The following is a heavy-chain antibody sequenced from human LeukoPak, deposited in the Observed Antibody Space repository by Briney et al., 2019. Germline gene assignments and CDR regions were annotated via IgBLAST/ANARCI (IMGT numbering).Heavy chain of an antibody. J-gene: IGHJ4*02. D-gene: IGHD6-13*01. Sequence: GGSLRLSCAASGFTFSSYSMNWIRQAPGKGLEWVANIKQDGSEKYYVDSVKGRFTISRDNAKNSLYLQMNSLRAEDTAVYYCARDRPIAAFDYWGQGTLVTVSS. V-gene: IGHV3-7*03. CDR3: ARDRPIAAFDY. CDR2: IKQDGSEK. CDR1: GFTFSSYS.